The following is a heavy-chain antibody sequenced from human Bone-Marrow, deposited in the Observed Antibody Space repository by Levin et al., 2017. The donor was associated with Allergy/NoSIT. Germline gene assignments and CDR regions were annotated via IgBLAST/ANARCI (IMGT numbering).Heavy chain of an antibody. V-gene: IGHV1-24*01. CDR1: GYTLHELC. D-gene: IGHD4-17*01. CDR2: FNPEERET. J-gene: IGHJ4*02. CDR3: TTAWRYGETRFDY. Sequence: GASVKVSCKISGYTLHELCIHWVRQAPGKGLEWMGGFNPEERETIYAQHFQGRVTMTEDTFTDTAYMDLSSLSFDDTAVYYCTTAWRYGETRFDYWGQGSPVTVSS.